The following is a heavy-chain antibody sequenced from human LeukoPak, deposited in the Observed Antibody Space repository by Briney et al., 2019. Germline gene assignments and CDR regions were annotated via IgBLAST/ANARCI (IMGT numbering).Heavy chain of an antibody. J-gene: IGHJ6*03. D-gene: IGHD3-9*01. V-gene: IGHV4-39*07. Sequence: SETLSLTCTVSGGSISSSSYYWGWIRQPPGKGLEWIGSIYYSGSTYYNPSLKSRVTISVDTSKNQLSLRLSSVTAADTAMYYCARFDFDWFSSYYMDVWGNGTTVTISS. CDR3: ARFDFDWFSSYYMDV. CDR1: GGSISSSSYY. CDR2: IYYSGST.